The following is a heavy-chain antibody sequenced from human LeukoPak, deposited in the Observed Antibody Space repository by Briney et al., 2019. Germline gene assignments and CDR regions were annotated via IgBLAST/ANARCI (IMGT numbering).Heavy chain of an antibody. V-gene: IGHV3-23*01. CDR3: LRGDRRDY. CDR2: ISGSGGST. CDR1: GFTFSSYG. Sequence: PGGSLRLSCAASGFTFSSYGMSWVRQAPGKGLEWVSAISGSGGSTYYADSVKGRFFISRDNAKDSLYLQMNSLRVEDTAVYYCLRGDRRDYWGQGTLVTVSS. J-gene: IGHJ4*02.